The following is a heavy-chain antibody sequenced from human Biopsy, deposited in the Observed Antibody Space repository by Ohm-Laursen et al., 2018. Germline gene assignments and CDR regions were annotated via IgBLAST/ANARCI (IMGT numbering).Heavy chain of an antibody. Sequence: SDTLSLTCAVYGGSFSGYYWSWIRQPPGKRLEWIGEINHSGSTNYNPSLKSRVTISVDTSKNRFSLKLSSVTAADTAVYYCARGRLRAVARFDYWGQGTLVTVSS. J-gene: IGHJ4*02. V-gene: IGHV4-34*01. CDR1: GGSFSGYY. CDR3: ARGRLRAVARFDY. D-gene: IGHD6-19*01. CDR2: INHSGST.